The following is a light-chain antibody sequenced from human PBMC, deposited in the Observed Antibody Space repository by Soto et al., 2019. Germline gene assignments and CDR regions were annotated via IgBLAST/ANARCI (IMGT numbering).Light chain of an antibody. CDR2: EVS. Sequence: QSALTQPASVSGSPGQSITISCTGTSSDVGGHNYVSWYQQHPGKVPRLMIYEVSNRPSGVSNRFSGSKSGNTASLTISGLQAEDEADYYCSSYTSSSTLVFGGGTKVTVL. CDR1: SSDVGGHNY. J-gene: IGLJ2*01. V-gene: IGLV2-14*01. CDR3: SSYTSSSTLV.